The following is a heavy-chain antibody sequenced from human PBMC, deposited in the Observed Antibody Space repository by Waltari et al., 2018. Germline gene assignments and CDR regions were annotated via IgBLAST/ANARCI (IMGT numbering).Heavy chain of an antibody. D-gene: IGHD3-22*01. J-gene: IGHJ3*02. CDR1: GGSFSGYY. CDR2: INHSGST. V-gene: IGHV4-34*01. Sequence: QVQLQQWGAGLLKPSETLSLTCAVYGGSFSGYYWSWIRQPPGKGVEWIGEINHSGSTNYNPSLKSRVTISVDTSKNQFSLKLSSVTAADTAVYYCAREQSSMIVRDAFDIWGQGTMVTVSS. CDR3: AREQSSMIVRDAFDI.